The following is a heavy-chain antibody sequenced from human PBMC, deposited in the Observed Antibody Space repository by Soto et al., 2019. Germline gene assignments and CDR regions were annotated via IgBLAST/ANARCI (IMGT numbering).Heavy chain of an antibody. Sequence: GGSLNISFAASGFIFENFGMSWVRQAPGKGLEWISSISGSGFKKYYADSVKGRFTISRDNSKSTVYLELNNLSAEDTAVYHCAKNQGVELVPLATVDWFDPWGQGSVVTVSS. CDR1: GFIFENFG. V-gene: IGHV3-23*01. CDR2: ISGSGFKK. J-gene: IGHJ5*02. CDR3: AKNQGVELVPLATVDWFDP. D-gene: IGHD1-26*01.